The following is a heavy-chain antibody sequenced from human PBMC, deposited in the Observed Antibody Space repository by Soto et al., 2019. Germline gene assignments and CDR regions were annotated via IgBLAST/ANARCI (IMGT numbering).Heavy chain of an antibody. Sequence: GGSLRLSCAASGSTFSSYATIWARQAPGRGLEWVSGLYGSGRGIFYADSVKGRFTISRDNANDSLSLQMNSLTAEDTAVYYCARAAYYDLFADFSAGLPIDYWGQGAPVTVSS. D-gene: IGHD3-3*01. J-gene: IGHJ4*02. CDR2: LYGSGRGI. CDR1: GSTFSSYA. CDR3: ARAAYYDLFADFSAGLPIDY. V-gene: IGHV3-23*01.